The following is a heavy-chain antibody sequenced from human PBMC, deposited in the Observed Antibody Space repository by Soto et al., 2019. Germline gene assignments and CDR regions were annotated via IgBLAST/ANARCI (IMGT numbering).Heavy chain of an antibody. D-gene: IGHD3-16*01. CDR1: GLTYKNYA. CDR2: ISANGGST. CDR3: AKDRALHFYYGMDI. V-gene: IGHV3-23*01. Sequence: QPGGSLRLSCRASGLTYKNYAMSWVRQAPGRGLEWVAGISANGGSTYYADSVKGRFTISRDNSKLTVYLQMNSLRPEDTAVYFCAKDRALHFYYGMDIWGHATTVTV. J-gene: IGHJ6*02.